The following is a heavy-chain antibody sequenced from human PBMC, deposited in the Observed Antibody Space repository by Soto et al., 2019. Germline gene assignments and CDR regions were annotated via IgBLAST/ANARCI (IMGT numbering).Heavy chain of an antibody. Sequence: SQTLSLTCVISGDSVSSNSAAWNWIRQSPSRGLEWLGRTYYRSKWYNDYAVSVKSRITINPDTSKNQFSLQLNSVTPEDTAVYYCARDPRYGIFEAGAFDIWGQGTMVTVSS. J-gene: IGHJ3*02. CDR3: ARDPRYGIFEAGAFDI. D-gene: IGHD3-3*01. CDR2: TYYRSKWYN. V-gene: IGHV6-1*01. CDR1: GDSVSSNSAA.